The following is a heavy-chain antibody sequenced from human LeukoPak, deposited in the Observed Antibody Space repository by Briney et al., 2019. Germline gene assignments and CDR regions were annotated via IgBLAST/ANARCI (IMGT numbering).Heavy chain of an antibody. V-gene: IGHV4-39*01. Sequence: PSETLSLTCTVSGGSISSSSYYCGWIRQPPGKGLEWIGSIYYSGSTYYNPYLKSRVTISVDTSKNQFSLKLSSVTAADTAVYYCARLPGGQKGIVGATSWGQGTLVTVSS. J-gene: IGHJ4*02. CDR2: IYYSGST. D-gene: IGHD1-26*01. CDR1: GGSISSSSYY. CDR3: ARLPGGQKGIVGATS.